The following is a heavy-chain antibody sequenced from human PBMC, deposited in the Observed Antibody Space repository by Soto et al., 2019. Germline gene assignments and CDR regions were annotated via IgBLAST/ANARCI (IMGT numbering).Heavy chain of an antibody. CDR3: AGGRSGWYAEFDF. Sequence: EVQLVESGGGLVQPGGSLRLSCAASGFTFSSYDTHWVRQTAGKGLEWVAGIGTTGDAYYRGSATGRFTISRENAKNSLYLQMNNLRVGVTAVYFGAGGRSGWYAEFDFWGQGTQVTVSS. J-gene: IGHJ4*02. D-gene: IGHD6-19*01. V-gene: IGHV3-13*01. CDR1: GFTFSSYD. CDR2: IGTTGDA.